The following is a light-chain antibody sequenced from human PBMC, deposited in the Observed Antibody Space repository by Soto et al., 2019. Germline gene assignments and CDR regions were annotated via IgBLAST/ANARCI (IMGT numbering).Light chain of an antibody. V-gene: IGLV1-40*01. J-gene: IGLJ1*01. Sequence: QSVLTHPPSVSGAPGQTVTISCTGTSSNFGAGHDVHWYQHLPGSAPKLLIYSNFNRPSGVPARFSGSRSGTSASLAITGLQADDEADYFCKSYAGSNTYVFGSGTKVTVL. CDR1: SSNFGAGHD. CDR2: SNF. CDR3: KSYAGSNTYV.